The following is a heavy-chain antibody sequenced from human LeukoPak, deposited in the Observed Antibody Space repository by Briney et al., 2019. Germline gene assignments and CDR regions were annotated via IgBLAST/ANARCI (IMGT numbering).Heavy chain of an antibody. Sequence: GGSLRLSCAASVFTFSRNSMNWVRQAPGKGLEWVSYISTSSSSIYYADSVKGRFTISRNNAKNSLYLQMNSLRDEDTAVYYCARDSSSGYSGGCFDYWGQGILVTVSS. CDR2: ISTSSSSI. V-gene: IGHV3-48*02. J-gene: IGHJ4*02. CDR3: ARDSSSGYSGGCFDY. D-gene: IGHD6-19*01. CDR1: VFTFSRNS.